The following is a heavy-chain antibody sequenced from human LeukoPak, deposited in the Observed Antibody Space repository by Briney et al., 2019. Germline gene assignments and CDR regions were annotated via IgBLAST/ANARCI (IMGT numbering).Heavy chain of an antibody. CDR3: AGTGYYYYYGMDV. Sequence: KPSETLSLTCTVSGGSISSYYWSWIRQPPGKGLEWIGYIYYSGSTNYNPSLKSRVTISVDTSKNQFSLKLGSVTAADTAVYYCAGTGYYYYYGMDVWGQGTTVTVSS. CDR1: GGSISSYY. D-gene: IGHD1-14*01. J-gene: IGHJ6*02. CDR2: IYYSGST. V-gene: IGHV4-59*01.